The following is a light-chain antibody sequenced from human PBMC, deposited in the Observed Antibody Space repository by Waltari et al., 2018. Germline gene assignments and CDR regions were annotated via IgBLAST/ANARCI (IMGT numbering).Light chain of an antibody. V-gene: IGKV3-11*01. Sequence: EIVLTQSPATPSSSPGERATLSFTASQSVMTYLAWYQHRPGQSPRLLLYEASIRAPGIPARFSGSGSGTDFTLTISSLEPEDSAVYYCQQGTFGPGTKVDI. J-gene: IGKJ3*01. CDR1: QSVMTY. CDR2: EAS. CDR3: QQGT.